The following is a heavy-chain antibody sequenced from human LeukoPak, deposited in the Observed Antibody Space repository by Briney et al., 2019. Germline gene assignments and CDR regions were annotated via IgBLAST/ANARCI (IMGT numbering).Heavy chain of an antibody. V-gene: IGHV3-23*01. CDR2: ICGSGATT. Sequence: GESLTLSCTGSGFLFSSYGMIWGRQAPGKGLDGLAAICGSGATTFYADSVKGRFTISRDNSKNTLNLQMSSLRAEDTALYYCAKSLYGDYEDWYFDLWGRGTLLTVSS. D-gene: IGHD4-17*01. J-gene: IGHJ2*01. CDR1: GFLFSSYG. CDR3: AKSLYGDYEDWYFDL.